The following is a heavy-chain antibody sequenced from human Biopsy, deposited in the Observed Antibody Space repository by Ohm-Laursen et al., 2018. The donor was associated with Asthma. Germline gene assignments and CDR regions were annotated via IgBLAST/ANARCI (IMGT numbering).Heavy chain of an antibody. D-gene: IGHD4-17*01. J-gene: IGHJ4*02. CDR1: GYSLTDLS. V-gene: IGHV1-24*01. CDR2: HDHEEGGT. CDR3: ASDFPKDYVRYNFQF. Sequence: ASVKVSCKFSGYSLTDLSMHWVRQAPGQGLEWMGGHDHEEGGTVNARRFQGRVNMTEDTSTDTAYMELRSLSSDDRAVYYCASDFPKDYVRYNFQFWGQGTLVTVSS.